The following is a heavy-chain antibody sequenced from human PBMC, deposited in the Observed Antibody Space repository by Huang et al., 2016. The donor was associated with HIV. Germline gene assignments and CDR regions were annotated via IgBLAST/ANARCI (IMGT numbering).Heavy chain of an antibody. Sequence: QVQLVESGGGVVQPGRSLRISCAASGCTFSSYGMHWGRQAPGKGLEWVAVISYDAKRKYYADTVKGRFSISRDKSKTTVYLQLNSLRLEDTAVYYCAKGGSAAAVLDFWGQGTLVTVSS. CDR2: ISYDAKRK. J-gene: IGHJ4*02. D-gene: IGHD6-13*01. V-gene: IGHV3-30*18. CDR1: GCTFSSYG. CDR3: AKGGSAAAVLDF.